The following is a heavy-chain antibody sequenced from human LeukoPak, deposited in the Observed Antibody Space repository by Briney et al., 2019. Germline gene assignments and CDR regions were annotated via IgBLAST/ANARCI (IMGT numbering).Heavy chain of an antibody. CDR2: IYYSGST. Sequence: PSETLSLTCTVSGGSISSYYWSWIRQPPGKGLEWIGYIYYSGSTNYNPSLKSRVTISVDTSKNQFSLKLSSVTAADTAVYYCARTSNEENYSDSSGYLWFDPWGQGTLVTVSS. CDR3: ARTSNEENYSDSSGYLWFDP. J-gene: IGHJ5*02. CDR1: GGSISSYY. V-gene: IGHV4-59*12. D-gene: IGHD3-22*01.